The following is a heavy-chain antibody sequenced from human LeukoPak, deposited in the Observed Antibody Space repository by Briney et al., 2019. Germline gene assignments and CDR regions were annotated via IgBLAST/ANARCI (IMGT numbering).Heavy chain of an antibody. CDR3: AREKADGFDI. CDR1: GFTFSSYG. Sequence: GRSLRLSCAASGFTFSSYGMHWVRQAPGKGLEWVAVIWYDGNNKYYADSVKGRFAVSRDNSKNTLYPQMNSLRAEDTAVYYCAREKADGFDIWGQGTMVTVSS. CDR2: IWYDGNNK. J-gene: IGHJ3*02. V-gene: IGHV3-33*01.